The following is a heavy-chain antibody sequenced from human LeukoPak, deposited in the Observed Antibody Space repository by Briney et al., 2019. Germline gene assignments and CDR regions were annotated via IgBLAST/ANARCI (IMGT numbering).Heavy chain of an antibody. Sequence: PSETLSLTCTVSGGSISSGGYYWSWIRQHPGKGLEWIGYIYYSGSTYYNPSLKSRVTISVDTSKNQFSLKLSSVTAADTAVYYCARVTYCSSTSCYSHHDAFDIWGQGTMVTVSS. CDR3: ARVTYCSSTSCYSHHDAFDI. CDR1: GGSISSGGYY. D-gene: IGHD2-2*01. V-gene: IGHV4-31*03. J-gene: IGHJ3*02. CDR2: IYYSGST.